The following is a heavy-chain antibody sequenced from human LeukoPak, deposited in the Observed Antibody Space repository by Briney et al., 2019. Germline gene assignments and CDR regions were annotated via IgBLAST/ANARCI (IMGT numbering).Heavy chain of an antibody. CDR3: ARVRGVGGNPHAFNI. D-gene: IGHD4-23*01. J-gene: IGHJ3*02. CDR1: GVTFSGYS. CDR2: ITATSLHI. V-gene: IGHV3-21*01. Sequence: RTGGSLRLSCAASGVTFSGYSMNWVRQAPGKGLEWVSAITATSLHIYYADSVKGRFTISRDNAKNSLYLQMNSLRVEDTALYYCARVRGVGGNPHAFNIWGQGTMVTVSS.